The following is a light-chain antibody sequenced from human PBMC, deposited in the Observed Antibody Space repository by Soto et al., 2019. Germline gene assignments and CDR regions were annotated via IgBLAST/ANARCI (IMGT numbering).Light chain of an antibody. Sequence: TQSPGILSVSPGERATLSCRASQSVRSNFLAWYQQKPGQAPRLLIYGASNRATGIPDRFSGSGSGTDFTLTITRLEPEDFAMYYWQRYDSFRTFGQGTKVDIK. V-gene: IGKV3-20*01. CDR2: GAS. J-gene: IGKJ1*01. CDR1: QSVRSNF. CDR3: QRYDSFRT.